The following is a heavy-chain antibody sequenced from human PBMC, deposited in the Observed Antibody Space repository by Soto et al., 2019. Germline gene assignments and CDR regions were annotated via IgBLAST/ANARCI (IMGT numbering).Heavy chain of an antibody. CDR3: ARGGHIALLTASFDN. CDR2: IHPSGGGT. D-gene: IGHD2-21*02. V-gene: IGHV1-46*02. Sequence: QVQLVQSGAEVRKPGASVKVSCKPSGYTFNTYYLHWLRQAPGQALEWMGVIHPSGGGTTYAQKFLGRVTVTRDTSTTTVFMELSSLRSDDTAVYYCARGGHIALLTASFDNRGQGTLVTVSS. J-gene: IGHJ4*02. CDR1: GYTFNTYY.